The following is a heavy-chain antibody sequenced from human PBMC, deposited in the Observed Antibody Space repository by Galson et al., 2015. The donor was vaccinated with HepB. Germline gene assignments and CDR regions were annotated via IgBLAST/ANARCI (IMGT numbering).Heavy chain of an antibody. Sequence: SCKASGGTFSSYAISWVRQAPGQGLEWMGGIIPIFGTANYAQKFQGRVTITADESTSTAYMELSSLRSEDTAVYYCARAGVYYYYMDVWGKGTTVTVSS. CDR1: GGTFSSYA. V-gene: IGHV1-69*01. J-gene: IGHJ6*03. CDR2: IIPIFGTA. CDR3: ARAGVYYYYMDV.